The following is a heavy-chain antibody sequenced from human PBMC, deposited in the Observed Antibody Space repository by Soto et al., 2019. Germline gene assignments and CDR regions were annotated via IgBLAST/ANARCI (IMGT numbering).Heavy chain of an antibody. CDR3: TTGAYDGYCSRGTCYLVSLAAGGPYYHYGTDV. Sequence: QLVESGGGLVKPGGSLRLSCEASGFTFDDAWVNWVRQAPGKGLEWVGRIKMNSDGGTTDYAAPVKGRFTISKDEVENTLYLQMNSLKPEDSAVYSCTTGAYDGYCSRGTCYLVSLAAGGPYYHYGTDVWGQGTTVTVAS. D-gene: IGHD2-2*01. J-gene: IGHJ6*02. CDR2: IKMNSDGGTT. V-gene: IGHV3-15*07. CDR1: GFTFDDAW.